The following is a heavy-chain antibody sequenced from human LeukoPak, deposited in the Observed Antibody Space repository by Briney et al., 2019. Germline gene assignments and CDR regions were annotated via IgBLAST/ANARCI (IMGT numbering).Heavy chain of an antibody. CDR2: IYYSGSS. CDR3: ARYPFDGYNYYFDY. V-gene: IGHV4-59*01. J-gene: IGHJ4*02. Sequence: SETLSLTCTVSGASISSYYWSWIRQPPGKGLEWIGYIYYSGSSNYDPSLKSRVTISVDTSKNQFSLKLSSVTAADTAVYYCARYPFDGYNYYFDYCGQGTLVTVSS. CDR1: GASISSYY. D-gene: IGHD5-24*01.